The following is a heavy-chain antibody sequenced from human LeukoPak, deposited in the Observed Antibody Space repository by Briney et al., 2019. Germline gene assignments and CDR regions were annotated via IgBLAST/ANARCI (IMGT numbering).Heavy chain of an antibody. J-gene: IGHJ4*02. CDR2: TYYRSKWYN. V-gene: IGHV6-1*01. CDR3: ARETNRNHDSSGYYYFDY. Sequence: SQTLSLTCAISGDSVSSNSAAWNWIRQSPSRGLEWLGRTYYRSKWYNDYAVSVKSRITINPDTSKNQFSLQLNSVTPEDTAVYYCARETNRNHDSSGYYYFDYWGQGTLVTVSS. CDR1: GDSVSSNSAA. D-gene: IGHD3-22*01.